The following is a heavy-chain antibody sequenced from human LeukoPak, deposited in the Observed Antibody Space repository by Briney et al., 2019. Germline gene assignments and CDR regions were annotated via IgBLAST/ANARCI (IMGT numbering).Heavy chain of an antibody. CDR1: GYTFTGYY. CDR2: INPNSGGT. J-gene: IGHJ6*02. D-gene: IGHD6-13*01. V-gene: IGHV1-2*04. Sequence: AASVKVSCTASGYTFTGYYMHWVRQAPGQGLEWMGWINPNSGGTNYAQKFQGWVTMTRDTSISTAYMELSRLRSDDTAVYYCARGQQQLVRGYYYGMDVWGQGTTVTVSS. CDR3: ARGQQQLVRGYYYGMDV.